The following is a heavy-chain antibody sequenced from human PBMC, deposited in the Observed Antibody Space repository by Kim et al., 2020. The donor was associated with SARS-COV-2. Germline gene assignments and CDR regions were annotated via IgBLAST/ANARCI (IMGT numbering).Heavy chain of an antibody. D-gene: IGHD4-4*01. Sequence: YAGPVKGRYAVSRDNAKNPLYLHMNSLRAEDTALYFCARDEYSSGALDLWGQGTVVTVSS. CDR3: ARDEYSSGALDL. J-gene: IGHJ5*02. V-gene: IGHV3-74*01.